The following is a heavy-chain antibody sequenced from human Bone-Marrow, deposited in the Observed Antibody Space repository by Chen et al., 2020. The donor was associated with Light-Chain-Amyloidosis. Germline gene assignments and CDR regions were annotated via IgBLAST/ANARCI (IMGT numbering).Heavy chain of an antibody. CDR2: IYPDDSDA. D-gene: IGHD5-12*01. CDR3: ARRRDGYNFDY. CDR1: GYTFPNYW. J-gene: IGHJ4*02. V-gene: IGHV5-51*01. Sequence: EVQLEQSGPEVKKPGESLKISCKSSGYTFPNYWIGWVRQMPGKGLEWMGVIYPDDSDARYSPSFEGQVTISADKSITTAYLQWRSLKASYTAMYYCARRRDGYNFDYWGQGTLVTVSS.